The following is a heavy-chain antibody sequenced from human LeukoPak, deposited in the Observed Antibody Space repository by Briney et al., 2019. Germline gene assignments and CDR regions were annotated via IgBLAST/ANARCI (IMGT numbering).Heavy chain of an antibody. CDR1: GFTFSSYS. CDR2: ISSSSSYI. D-gene: IGHD2-2*01. CDR3: ARVGCSSTSCPKYFQH. Sequence: PGGSLRLSCAASGFTFSSYSMNGVRQAPGKGLEWVSSISSSSSYIYYADSVKGRFTISRDNAKNSLYLQMNSLRAEDTAVYYCARVGCSSTSCPKYFQHWGQGTLVTVSS. J-gene: IGHJ1*01. V-gene: IGHV3-21*01.